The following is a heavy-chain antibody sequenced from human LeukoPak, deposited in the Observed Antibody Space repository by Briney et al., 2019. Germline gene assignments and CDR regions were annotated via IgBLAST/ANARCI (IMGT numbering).Heavy chain of an antibody. CDR1: GFNYRRYV. D-gene: IGHD3-16*01. Sequence: GGSLTLSYAACGFNYRRYVISWVRQAPGKGLEWVSAISGSGGSTYYADSVKGRFTISRDNAKNSLYLQMNSLRDEDTAVYYCERESHPAVYTGWSDPWGQGTLVTVSS. CDR2: ISGSGGST. J-gene: IGHJ5*02. CDR3: ERESHPAVYTGWSDP. V-gene: IGHV3-23*01.